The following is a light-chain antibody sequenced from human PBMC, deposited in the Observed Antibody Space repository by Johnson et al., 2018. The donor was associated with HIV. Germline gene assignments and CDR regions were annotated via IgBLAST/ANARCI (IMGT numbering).Light chain of an antibody. Sequence: SVLTQPPSVSAAPGQKVTISCSGSSSNIGNNYVSWYQQLPGTAPKLLIYENNKRPSGIPDRFSGSKSGTSATLGITGLQTGDEADYYCGAWDNSLSGTSYVFGTGPQVTVL. V-gene: IGLV1-51*02. CDR3: GAWDNSLSGTSYV. J-gene: IGLJ1*01. CDR2: ENN. CDR1: SSNIGNNY.